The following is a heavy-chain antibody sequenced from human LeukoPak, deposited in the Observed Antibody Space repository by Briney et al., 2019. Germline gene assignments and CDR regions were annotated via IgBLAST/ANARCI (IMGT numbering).Heavy chain of an antibody. Sequence: SETLSLTCTVSGGSISSGAYYWSWIRQPPGKGLEWIGYIYYSGSTYYNPSLKSRVTMSVDTSNNQFSLKLSSVTAADTAVYYCAGCYGNWFDPWGQGTLVTVSS. CDR3: AGCYGNWFDP. CDR2: IYYSGST. D-gene: IGHD4/OR15-4a*01. CDR1: GGSISSGAYY. J-gene: IGHJ5*02. V-gene: IGHV4-30-4*01.